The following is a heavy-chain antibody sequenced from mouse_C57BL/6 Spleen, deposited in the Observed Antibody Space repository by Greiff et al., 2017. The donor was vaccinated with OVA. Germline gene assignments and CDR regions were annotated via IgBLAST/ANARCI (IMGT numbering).Heavy chain of an antibody. D-gene: IGHD3-2*02. J-gene: IGHJ2*01. CDR3: ARQNSSGWYYFDY. Sequence: DVKLVESGGDLVKPGGSLKLSCAASGFTFSSYGMSWVRQTPDKRLEWVATISSGGSYTYYPDSVKGRFTISRDNAKNTLYLQMSSLKSEDTAMYYCARQNSSGWYYFDYWGQGTTLTVSS. CDR2: ISSGGSYT. CDR1: GFTFSSYG. V-gene: IGHV5-6*02.